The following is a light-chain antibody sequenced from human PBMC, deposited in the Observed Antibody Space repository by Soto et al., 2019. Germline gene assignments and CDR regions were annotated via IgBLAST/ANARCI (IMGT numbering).Light chain of an antibody. Sequence: DIQMTQSPSSLSASVGDRVTITCQASQDIKNYLSWYQQKPGKAPKLLIYDASNLETGVPSRFSGGGSGTDFTFPITSLQPEDLATNYCNQYDSLAQCTFGGGTKVDIE. J-gene: IGKJ4*01. CDR2: DAS. CDR1: QDIKNY. V-gene: IGKV1-33*01. CDR3: NQYDSLAQCT.